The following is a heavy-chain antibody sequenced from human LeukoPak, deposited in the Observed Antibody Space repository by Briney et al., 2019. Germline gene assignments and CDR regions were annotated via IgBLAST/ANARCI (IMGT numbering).Heavy chain of an antibody. CDR2: IYYSGST. V-gene: IGHV4-39*07. D-gene: IGHD6-13*01. CDR3: QLQEIAVAGPFVFDY. CDR1: GGSISSSSYY. J-gene: IGHJ4*02. Sequence: SETLSLTCTVSGGSISSSSYYWGWIRQPPGKGLEWIGSIYYSGSTYYNPSLKSRVTISVDTSKNQFSLKLSSVTAADTAVYYCQLQEIAVAGPFVFDYWGQGTLVTVSS.